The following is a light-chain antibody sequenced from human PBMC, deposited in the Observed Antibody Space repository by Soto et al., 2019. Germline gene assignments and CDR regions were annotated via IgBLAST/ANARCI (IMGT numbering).Light chain of an antibody. CDR1: SSDVGDYDY. CDR2: EVS. CDR3: QSFDNNLITPVI. V-gene: IGLV2-14*01. Sequence: QSALTQPASVSGSPGQSITISCTGTSSDVGDYDYVSWYQQHPGKAPKLMIYEVSNRPSGVSNRFSGSKSGNTASLTISGLQAEDEAEFYCQSFDNNLITPVIFGGGTKLTVL. J-gene: IGLJ2*01.